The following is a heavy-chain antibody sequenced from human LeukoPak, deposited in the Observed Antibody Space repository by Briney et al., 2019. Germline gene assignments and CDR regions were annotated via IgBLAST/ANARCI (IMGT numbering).Heavy chain of an antibody. CDR2: IYYSGST. Sequence: SETLSLTCTVSGGSISSSSYYWAWIRQPPGKGLEWIGSIYYSGSTYYNPSLKSRVTISVDTSKNQFSLKLSSVTAADTAVYYCARDRNYYYYGMDVWGQGTTVTVSS. V-gene: IGHV4-39*02. J-gene: IGHJ6*02. CDR1: GGSISSSSYY. CDR3: ARDRNYYYYGMDV.